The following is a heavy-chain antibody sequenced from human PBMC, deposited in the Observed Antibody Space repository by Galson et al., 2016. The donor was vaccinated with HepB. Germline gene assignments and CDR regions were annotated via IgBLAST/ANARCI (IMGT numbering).Heavy chain of an antibody. J-gene: IGHJ4*02. D-gene: IGHD6-13*01. CDR3: AKETGYTSTWQFDY. Sequence: SLRLSCAASGFTFSRYAMSWVRQAPGKGLEWVSAVGGSTDNTYYADSVRGRFTISRDISKSTLYLQMNSLRAGDTAVYYCAKETGYTSTWQFDYWGPGALVTVSS. V-gene: IGHV3-23*01. CDR1: GFTFSRYA. CDR2: VGGSTDNT.